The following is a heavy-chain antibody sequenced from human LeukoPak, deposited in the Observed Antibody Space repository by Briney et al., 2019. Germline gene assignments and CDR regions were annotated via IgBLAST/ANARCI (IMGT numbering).Heavy chain of an antibody. Sequence: SETLSLTCTVSGGSISSYYWSWIRQPPGKGLEWIGYIYYSGSTNYNPSLKSRVTISVDTSKNQFSLKLSSVTAADTAVYYCATRNDYGDSEFDYWGQGTLVTVSS. CDR1: GGSISSYY. CDR3: ATRNDYGDSEFDY. CDR2: IYYSGST. D-gene: IGHD4-17*01. V-gene: IGHV4-59*12. J-gene: IGHJ4*02.